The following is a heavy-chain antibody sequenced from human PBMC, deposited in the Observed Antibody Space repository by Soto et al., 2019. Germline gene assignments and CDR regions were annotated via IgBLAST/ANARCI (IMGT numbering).Heavy chain of an antibody. CDR1: GFTFSSYG. D-gene: IGHD2-2*01. J-gene: IGHJ4*02. CDR2: ISYDGSNK. V-gene: IGHV3-30*18. Sequence: QVQLVEAGGGVVQPGRSLRLSCAASGFTFSSYGMHWVRQAPGKGLEWVAVISYDGSNKYYADSVKGRFTISRDNSKNTLYLQMNTLRAEDTDVYYRAKDPLEVTSYLDYWGQGTLVTVSS. CDR3: AKDPLEVTSYLDY.